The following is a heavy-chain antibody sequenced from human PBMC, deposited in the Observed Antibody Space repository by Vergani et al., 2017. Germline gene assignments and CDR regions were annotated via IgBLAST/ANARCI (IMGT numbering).Heavy chain of an antibody. D-gene: IGHD3-22*01. V-gene: IGHV5-10-1*03. CDR2: IYPSDSYT. CDR1: GYSFTSYW. CDR3: ARLGYDSSGYYLRIDY. J-gene: IGHJ4*02. Sequence: EVQLVQSGAEVKKPGESLRISCKGSGYSFTSYWISWVRQMPGKGLEWMGRIYPSDSYTNYSPSFQGHVTISADKSISTAYLQWSSLKASDTAMYYCARLGYDSSGYYLRIDYWGQGTLVTVSS.